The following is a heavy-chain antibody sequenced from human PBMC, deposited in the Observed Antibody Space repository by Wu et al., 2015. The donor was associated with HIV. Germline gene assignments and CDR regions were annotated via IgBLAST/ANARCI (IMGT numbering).Heavy chain of an antibody. Sequence: QAQLVQSGPEVKKPGASVRVSCQVSGYTLTELSIHWVRQAPGKGLEWMGGFDPEDGETIYAQNFQGRLTMTEDTSTDTAYMELNSLRSEDTAVYYCATSSGWSNSWFDPWGQGTLVTGLL. J-gene: IGHJ5*02. V-gene: IGHV1-24*01. CDR1: GYTLTELS. D-gene: IGHD6-19*01. CDR2: FDPEDGET. CDR3: ATSSGWSNSWFDP.